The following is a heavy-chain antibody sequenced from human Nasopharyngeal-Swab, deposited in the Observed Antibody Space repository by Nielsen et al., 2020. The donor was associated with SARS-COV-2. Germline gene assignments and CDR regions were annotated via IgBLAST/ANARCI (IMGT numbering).Heavy chain of an antibody. D-gene: IGHD2-15*01. CDR2: IYSSGST. Sequence: WIRQPPGKGLEWIGRIYSSGSTNYNPSLKSRVTMSVDTSKNQVSLRLTSVTSADTAVYYCARTHIALFVAGPTGRAVLSWFDPWGQGTLVTVSS. V-gene: IGHV4-4*07. CDR3: ARTHIALFVAGPTGRAVLSWFDP. J-gene: IGHJ5*02.